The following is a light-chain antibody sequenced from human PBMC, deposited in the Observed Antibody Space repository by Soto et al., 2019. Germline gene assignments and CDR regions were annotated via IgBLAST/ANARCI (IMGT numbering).Light chain of an antibody. V-gene: IGKV3-20*01. CDR2: GAS. CDR3: QQYGSSPIT. CDR1: QSVTSSY. J-gene: IGKJ5*01. Sequence: EIVLTQSPGTLSLSPGGRATLSCKTSQSVTSSYLAWYQQKPGQAPRLLIYGASSRATGIPDRFSGSGSGTDFTLTISRLEPADFVVYYCQQYGSSPITFGHGTRLESK.